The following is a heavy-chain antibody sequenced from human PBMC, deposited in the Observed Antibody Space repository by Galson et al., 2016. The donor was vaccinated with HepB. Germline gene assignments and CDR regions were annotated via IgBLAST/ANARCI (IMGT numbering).Heavy chain of an antibody. CDR2: IYYSGST. V-gene: IGHV4-39*01. Sequence: SETLSLTCTVSGASISSTSYYWGWIRQPPGEGLEWIGSIYYSGSTYYNPSLKSRVTISVDTSKNQFSLKLSSVTAADTAVYYCARRRKYLGGGDCCPFDYWGQGTLVTVSS. D-gene: IGHD2-21*02. J-gene: IGHJ4*02. CDR1: GASISSTSYY. CDR3: ARRRKYLGGGDCCPFDY.